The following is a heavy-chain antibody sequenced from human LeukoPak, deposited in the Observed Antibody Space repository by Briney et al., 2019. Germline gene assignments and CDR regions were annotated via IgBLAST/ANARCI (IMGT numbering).Heavy chain of an antibody. CDR1: GGSISSGDYY. J-gene: IGHJ5*02. CDR3: AGQVVMAGDWFDP. V-gene: IGHV4-30-4*02. Sequence: PSETLSLTCTVSGGSISSGDYYWSWIRQPPGKGLEWIGYIYYSGSTYYNPSLKSRVTITVDTSKNQFSLKLSSVTAADTAVYYCAGQVVMAGDWFDPWGQGTLVTVSS. D-gene: IGHD4-23*01. CDR2: IYYSGST.